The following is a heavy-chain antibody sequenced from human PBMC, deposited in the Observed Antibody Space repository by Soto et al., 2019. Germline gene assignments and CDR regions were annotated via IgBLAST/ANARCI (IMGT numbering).Heavy chain of an antibody. V-gene: IGHV3-23*01. D-gene: IGHD3-10*01. CDR1: GFTFSTYA. J-gene: IGHJ4*02. Sequence: GGSLRLSCAASGFTFSTYAMSWVRQAPGKGLEWVSTISGGAETAYYADSVKGRFTISRDNSRNTLYLQMNTLRAEDTAIYYSARTRAPTGVTAFGFDCWGQGTLVTVSS. CDR2: ISGGAETA. CDR3: ARTRAPTGVTAFGFDC.